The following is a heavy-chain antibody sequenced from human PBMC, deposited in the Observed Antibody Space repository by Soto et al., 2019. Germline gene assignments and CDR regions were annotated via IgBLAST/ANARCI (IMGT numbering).Heavy chain of an antibody. D-gene: IGHD4-17*01. Sequence: GASVKVSCKASGYTFTSYGISWVRQAPGQGLEWMGWISAYNGNTNYAQKLQGRVTMTTDTSTSTAYMELRSLRSDDTAVYYCAIDRATVTTDDAYDIRAQGTIVTGSS. CDR3: AIDRATVTTDDAYDI. J-gene: IGHJ3*02. CDR1: GYTFTSYG. V-gene: IGHV1-18*01. CDR2: ISAYNGNT.